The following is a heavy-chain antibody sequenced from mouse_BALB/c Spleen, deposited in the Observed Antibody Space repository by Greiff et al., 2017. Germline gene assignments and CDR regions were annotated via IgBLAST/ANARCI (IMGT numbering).Heavy chain of an antibody. CDR3: ARDYDYDYAMDY. Sequence: EVQLQQSGAELVKPGASVKLSCTASGFNIKDTYMHWVKQRPEQGLEWIGRIDPANGNTKYDPKFQGKVTITADTSSNTAYLQLSSLTSEDTAVYYCARDYDYDYAMDYWGQGTSVTVSS. V-gene: IGHV14-3*02. CDR1: GFNIKDTY. D-gene: IGHD2-4*01. CDR2: IDPANGNT. J-gene: IGHJ4*01.